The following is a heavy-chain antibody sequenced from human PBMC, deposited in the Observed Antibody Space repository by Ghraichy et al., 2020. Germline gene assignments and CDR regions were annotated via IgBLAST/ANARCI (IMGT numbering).Heavy chain of an antibody. CDR1: GFTFVSYT. D-gene: IGHD4-23*01. CDR3: AKPTVAYTDLEY. CDR2: ITGSSDST. J-gene: IGHJ4*02. Sequence: GGSLRLSCTASGFTFVSYTMSWVRQAPGKGLEWVSAITGSSDSTYYTDSVKGRFTISRDNSKNTVYLQMNSLRVEDTAVYYCAKPTVAYTDLEYWGQGVLVTVSA. V-gene: IGHV3-23*01.